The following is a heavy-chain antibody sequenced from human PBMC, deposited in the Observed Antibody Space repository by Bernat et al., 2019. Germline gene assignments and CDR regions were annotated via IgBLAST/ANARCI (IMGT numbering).Heavy chain of an antibody. V-gene: IGHV1-46*01. D-gene: IGHD3-3*01. CDR1: GYTFTSYY. CDR2: INPSGGST. CDR3: ARDVPDYYDFWSGYYTDTPYYYYYMDV. Sequence: QVQLVQSGAEVKKPGASVKVSCKASGYTFTSYYMHWVRQAPGQGLEWMGIINPSGGSTSYAQKFQGRVTMTRDTSTSTVYMELSSLRSEDTAVYYCARDVPDYYDFWSGYYTDTPYYYYYMDVWQRDHGHRLL. J-gene: IGHJ6*03.